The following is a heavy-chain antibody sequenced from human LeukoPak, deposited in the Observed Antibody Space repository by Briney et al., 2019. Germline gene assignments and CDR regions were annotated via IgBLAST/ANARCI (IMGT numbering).Heavy chain of an antibody. J-gene: IGHJ4*02. D-gene: IGHD3-22*01. V-gene: IGHV3-48*03. Sequence: PGGSLRLSCTASGFTFSNYNMNWVRQAPEKGLEWISYISSSGDTIYYADSMKGRFTISRDNAKNSLFLQMSSLRADDTAVYYCARTYYDSWGYYEVTYWGQGTLVTVSS. CDR2: ISSSGDTI. CDR1: GFTFSNYN. CDR3: ARTYYDSWGYYEVTY.